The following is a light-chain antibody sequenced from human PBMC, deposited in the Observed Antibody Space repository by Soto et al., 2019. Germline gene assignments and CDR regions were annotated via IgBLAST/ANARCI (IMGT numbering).Light chain of an antibody. CDR2: DAS. V-gene: IGKV3-11*01. CDR3: HQRSNWPST. Sequence: EIVLTQSPATLSLSPGERATLSCRARQSVSRYLAWYQQKPGKAPRLLIYDASNRATGIPDRFRGSRSGTDFTLTIISVEPEDFAVYYCHQRSNWPSTFGGGTKVDIK. J-gene: IGKJ4*01. CDR1: QSVSRY.